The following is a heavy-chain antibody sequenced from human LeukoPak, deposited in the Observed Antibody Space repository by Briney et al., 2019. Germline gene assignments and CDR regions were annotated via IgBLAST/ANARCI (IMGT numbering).Heavy chain of an antibody. CDR2: IKSDGSEE. J-gene: IGHJ4*02. Sequence: GGSLRLSCAASGFTFNRYWMSWVRQAPGKGLEWVAQIKSDGSEEYYADSVKGRFTISRDNAKNSMYLQMNSLRAEDTAVYYCAREIGSAARGRWGQGTLVTVSS. CDR1: GFTFNRYW. D-gene: IGHD6-13*01. CDR3: AREIGSAARGR. V-gene: IGHV3-7*05.